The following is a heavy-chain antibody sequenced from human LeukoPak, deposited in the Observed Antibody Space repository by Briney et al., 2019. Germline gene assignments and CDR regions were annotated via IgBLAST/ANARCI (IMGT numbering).Heavy chain of an antibody. J-gene: IGHJ3*02. V-gene: IGHV3-48*03. D-gene: IGHD3-10*01. Sequence: GGSLRLSCAASGFSFSSYEMNWVRQGPGKGLEWVSYISGSGTTIYDADSVKGRFTISRDNAKNSLYLHLDSLTAEDTAIYYCVRDEIRSGAFDIWGQGTMVTVSS. CDR2: ISGSGTTI. CDR1: GFSFSSYE. CDR3: VRDEIRSGAFDI.